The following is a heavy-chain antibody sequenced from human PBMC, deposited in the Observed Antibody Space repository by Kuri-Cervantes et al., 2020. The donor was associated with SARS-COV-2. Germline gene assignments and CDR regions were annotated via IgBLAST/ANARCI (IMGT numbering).Heavy chain of an antibody. CDR3: ARVPYYYDRSGYYYEELDY. Sequence: ASVKVSCKASGYSFSTYDINWVRQAAGQGLEWMGWLNPDTGNTGNAKKFQGRVTMTTDTSINTAYMEVSSLRSDDTAVYYCARVPYYYDRSGYYYEELDYWGQGTLVTVSS. CDR1: GYSFSTYD. J-gene: IGHJ4*02. CDR2: LNPDTGNT. D-gene: IGHD3-22*01. V-gene: IGHV1-8*02.